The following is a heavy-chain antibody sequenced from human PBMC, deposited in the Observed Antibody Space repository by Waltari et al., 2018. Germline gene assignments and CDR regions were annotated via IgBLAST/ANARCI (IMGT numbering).Heavy chain of an antibody. CDR1: GGSFSGYY. CDR2: INHSEST. V-gene: IGHV4-34*01. CDR3: AARGTRRRGPFDN. D-gene: IGHD3-16*01. J-gene: IGHJ4*02. Sequence: QVQLQQWGAGLLKPSETLSLTCAVYGGSFSGYYWSWIRQPPGKGLEWIGEINHSESTNSTPSLKSRFTISVDTSKNQFSLKRGSVTAPDTALYYFAARGTRRRGPFDNWAQGTLVPVSS.